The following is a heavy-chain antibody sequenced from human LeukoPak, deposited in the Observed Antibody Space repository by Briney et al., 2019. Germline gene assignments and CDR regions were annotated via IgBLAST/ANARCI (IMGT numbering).Heavy chain of an antibody. V-gene: IGHV4-39*01. D-gene: IGHD3-16*01. Sequence: SETLSLTCTVSGDSIRSRHYYWGWIRQPPGKGLEWIGSIYYSGSTYYNPSLKSRVTISVDTSKNQFSLRLSSVTAADTAIYYCARLRLSLGEFHFDYWGQGTLVTVSS. CDR2: IYYSGST. CDR3: ARLRLSLGEFHFDY. J-gene: IGHJ4*02. CDR1: GDSIRSRHYY.